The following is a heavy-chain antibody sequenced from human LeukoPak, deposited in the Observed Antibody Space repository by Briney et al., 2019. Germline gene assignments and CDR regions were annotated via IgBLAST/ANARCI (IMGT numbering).Heavy chain of an antibody. J-gene: IGHJ4*02. CDR3: ARDSSFYDSSGYSSTYFDY. V-gene: IGHV3-48*01. Sequence: GGSLRLSCAASGFTFSSYSMNWVRQAPGKGLEWVSYISSSSSTIYYADSVKGRFTISRDNAKNSLYLQMNSLRAEDTAVYYCARDSSFYDSSGYSSTYFDYWGQGTLVTVSS. CDR1: GFTFSSYS. D-gene: IGHD3-22*01. CDR2: ISSSSSTI.